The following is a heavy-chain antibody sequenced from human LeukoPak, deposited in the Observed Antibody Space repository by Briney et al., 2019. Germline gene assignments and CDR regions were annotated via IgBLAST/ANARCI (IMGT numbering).Heavy chain of an antibody. CDR3: ARGIGQWLAFDY. CDR1: GGSVNIGSYY. Sequence: SETLSLTCTVSGGSVNIGSYYWSWIRQPPGKGLEWIGHIYYSGNTNYNPSLKSRVTIPVDTSKNQFSLKLNSVTAADTAVYYCARGIGQWLAFDYWGQGTPVTVSS. CDR2: IYYSGNT. D-gene: IGHD6-19*01. V-gene: IGHV4-61*01. J-gene: IGHJ4*02.